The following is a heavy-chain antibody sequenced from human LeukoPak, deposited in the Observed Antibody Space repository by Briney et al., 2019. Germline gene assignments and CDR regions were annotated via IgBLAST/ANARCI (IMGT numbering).Heavy chain of an antibody. CDR3: ARDVGYYDFWSGYDMRFDP. V-gene: IGHV4-59*01. J-gene: IGHJ5*02. CDR1: GGSISSYY. D-gene: IGHD3-3*01. CDR2: IYYSGST. Sequence: SETLSLTCTVSGGSISSYYWSWIRQPPGKGLEWIGYIYYSGSTNYNPPLKSRVTISVDTSKNQFSLKLSSVTAADTAVYYCARDVGYYDFWSGYDMRFDPWGQGTLVTVSS.